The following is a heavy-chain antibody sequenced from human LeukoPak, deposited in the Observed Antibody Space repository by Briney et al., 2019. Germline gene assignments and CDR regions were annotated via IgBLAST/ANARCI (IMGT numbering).Heavy chain of an antibody. CDR2: ISGSGGST. CDR3: APDYGDVDY. Sequence: GGSLRLSCAASGFTFSIYVMSWVRQAPGKGLEWVSTISGSGGSTYYADSVKGRFTISRDNAKNSLYLQMNSLRAEDTAVYYCAPDYGDVDYWGQGTLVTVSS. CDR1: GFTFSIYV. D-gene: IGHD4-17*01. J-gene: IGHJ4*02. V-gene: IGHV3-23*01.